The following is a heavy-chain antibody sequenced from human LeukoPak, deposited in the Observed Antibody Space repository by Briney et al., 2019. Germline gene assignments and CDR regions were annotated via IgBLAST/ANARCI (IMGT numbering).Heavy chain of an antibody. CDR2: MNPNSGNT. CDR1: GYTFTSYD. CDR3: AKGIAAAGATKGDY. V-gene: IGHV1-8*01. Sequence: ASVKVSCKASGYTFTSYDINWVRQATGQGLEWMGWMNPNSGNTGYAQKFQGSVTMTRNTSISTAYMELSSLRSEDTAVYYCAKGIAAAGATKGDYWGQGTLVTVSS. J-gene: IGHJ4*02. D-gene: IGHD6-13*01.